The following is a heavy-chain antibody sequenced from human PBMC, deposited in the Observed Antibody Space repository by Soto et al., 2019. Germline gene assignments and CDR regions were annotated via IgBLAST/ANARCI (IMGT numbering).Heavy chain of an antibody. CDR1: GFTFTRYS. CDR2: ISSTTNYI. Sequence: NPGGSLRLSCAASGFTFTRYSMNWVRQAPGKGLEWVSSISSTTNYIYYGDSMKGRFTISRDNTKNSLSLQMNSLRAEDTAVYYCAREETAWPLAYGLDVWGQGTTVTVSS. D-gene: IGHD2-21*02. J-gene: IGHJ6*02. V-gene: IGHV3-21*01. CDR3: AREETAWPLAYGLDV.